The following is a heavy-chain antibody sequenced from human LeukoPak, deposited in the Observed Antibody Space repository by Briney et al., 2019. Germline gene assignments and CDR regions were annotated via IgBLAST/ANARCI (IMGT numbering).Heavy chain of an antibody. Sequence: GGSLRLSSAASGFSVSTYEMNWVRQAPGKGLECVSYISSSGTTISYADSVEGRFTISRDNAKNSLYLEMNSLRVEDTAVYYCARGRPEFFGSGTYLNDWGQGTLVTVSS. J-gene: IGHJ4*02. V-gene: IGHV3-48*03. CDR3: ARGRPEFFGSGTYLND. D-gene: IGHD3-10*01. CDR1: GFSVSTYE. CDR2: ISSSGTTI.